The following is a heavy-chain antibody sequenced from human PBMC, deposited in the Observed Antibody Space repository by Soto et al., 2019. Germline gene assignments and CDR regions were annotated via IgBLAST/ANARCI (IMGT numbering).Heavy chain of an antibody. V-gene: IGHV4-31*03. CDR2: IYYSGST. CDR1: GGSISSGGYY. Sequence: SETLSLTCTVSGGSISSGGYYWSWIRQHPGKGLEWIGYIYYSGSTYYNPSLKSRVTISVDTSKNQFSLKLSSVTAADTAVYYCARGGGYCSGGSCYRYYFDYWGQGTLVTVSS. J-gene: IGHJ4*02. D-gene: IGHD2-15*01. CDR3: ARGGGYCSGGSCYRYYFDY.